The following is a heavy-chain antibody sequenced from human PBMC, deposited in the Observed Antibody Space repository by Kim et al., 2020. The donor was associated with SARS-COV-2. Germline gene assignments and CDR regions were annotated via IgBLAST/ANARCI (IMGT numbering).Heavy chain of an antibody. V-gene: IGHV1-8*01. CDR3: ARDVMVQEVIGYDYYGMVV. Sequence: ASVKVSCKASGYTFTSYDINWVRQATGQGLEWMGWMNPYSGNTGFAQKFQGRVTMTSNTSINTAYMELSSLRSEDTAVYYCARDVMVQEVIGYDYYGMVVWGQGTTVTVSS. CDR1: GYTFTSYD. D-gene: IGHD3-10*01. CDR2: MNPYSGNT. J-gene: IGHJ6*02.